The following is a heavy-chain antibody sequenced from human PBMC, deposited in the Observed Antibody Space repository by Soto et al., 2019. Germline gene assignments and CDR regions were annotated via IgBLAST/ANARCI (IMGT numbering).Heavy chain of an antibody. V-gene: IGHV3-30*18. CDR2: ISYHGSDK. CDR1: GFTFSNYG. D-gene: IGHD4-17*01. CDR3: AKDHLTTTVTTVGY. Sequence: QVQLVESGGGVVQPGRSLRLSCAAGGFTFSNYGMHWVRQAPGKGLEWVAVISYHGSDKYYADSVKGRFTISRDNSKNTLYLQMDSLRAEDTAVYYCAKDHLTTTVTTVGYWGQGPLVTVSS. J-gene: IGHJ4*02.